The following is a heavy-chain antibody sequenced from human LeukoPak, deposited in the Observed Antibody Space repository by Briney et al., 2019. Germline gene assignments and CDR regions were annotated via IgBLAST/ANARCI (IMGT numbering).Heavy chain of an antibody. Sequence: SGTLSLTCTVSGGSISSYYWSWIRQPAGKGLEWIGRIYTSGSTNYNPSLKSRVTMSVDTSKNQFSLKLSSVTAADTAVYYCARSIPAAMRGYYYYYMHVWVEGTTVTVSS. CDR3: ARSIPAAMRGYYYYYMHV. V-gene: IGHV4-4*07. CDR2: IYTSGST. D-gene: IGHD2-2*01. J-gene: IGHJ6*03. CDR1: GGSISSYY.